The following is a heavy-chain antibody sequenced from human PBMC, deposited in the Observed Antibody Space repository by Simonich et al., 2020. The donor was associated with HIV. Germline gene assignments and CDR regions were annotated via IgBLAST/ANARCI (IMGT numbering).Heavy chain of an antibody. D-gene: IGHD3-10*01. CDR3: ATRAGAGFDI. Sequence: QETGPGLVKPSETLSLTCTVSGGYIRSYYWSWIRQPPGKGLEWIGYIYYSGRTNYNPSLKSRVTIAVDTSKNQFSLKLSSVTAADTAMYYWATRAGAGFDIWGQGTMVTVSS. J-gene: IGHJ3*02. V-gene: IGHV4-59*12. CDR2: IYYSGRT. CDR1: GGYIRSYY.